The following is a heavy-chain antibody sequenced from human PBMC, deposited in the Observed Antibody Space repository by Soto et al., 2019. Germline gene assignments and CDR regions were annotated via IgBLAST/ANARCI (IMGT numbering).Heavy chain of an antibody. CDR2: ISAYNGNT. CDR3: ARDRRYYYDSSGLLDY. J-gene: IGHJ4*02. Sequence: QVQLVQSGAEVKKPGASVKVSCKASGYTFTSYGISWVRQAPGQGLEWMGWISAYNGNTNYAQKLQGRVTMTTDTSTSTAYMELRSLRSDDTAVSYCARDRRYYYDSSGLLDYWGQGTLVTVSS. V-gene: IGHV1-18*01. CDR1: GYTFTSYG. D-gene: IGHD3-22*01.